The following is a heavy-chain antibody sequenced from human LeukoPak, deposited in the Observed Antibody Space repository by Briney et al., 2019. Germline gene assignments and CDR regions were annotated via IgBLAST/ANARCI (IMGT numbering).Heavy chain of an antibody. CDR2: ISSSGGST. D-gene: IGHD6-13*01. J-gene: IGHJ4*02. Sequence: GGSLRLSCAASGFTFSSYAMSWVRQAPGKGLEWVSAISSSGGSTYYADSVKGRFTISRDNSKNTLYLQMNRLRAEDTAVYYCAKVPIAAAVNYFDYWGQGTLVTVSS. V-gene: IGHV3-23*01. CDR1: GFTFSSYA. CDR3: AKVPIAAAVNYFDY.